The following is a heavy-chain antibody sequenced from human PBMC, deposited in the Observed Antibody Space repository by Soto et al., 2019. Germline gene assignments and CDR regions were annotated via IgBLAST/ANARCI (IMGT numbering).Heavy chain of an antibody. V-gene: IGHV4-31*03. Sequence: QVQLQESGPGLVKPSQTLSLTCTVSGGSISSGGYYWSWIRQHPGKGLEWIGYIYYSGSSYYNPSLKSRVTISVDTSKNQFSLKLSSVTAADTAVYYCARDRDSGYDPENWGQGTLVTVSS. CDR2: IYYSGSS. CDR1: GGSISSGGYY. CDR3: ARDRDSGYDPEN. D-gene: IGHD5-12*01. J-gene: IGHJ4*02.